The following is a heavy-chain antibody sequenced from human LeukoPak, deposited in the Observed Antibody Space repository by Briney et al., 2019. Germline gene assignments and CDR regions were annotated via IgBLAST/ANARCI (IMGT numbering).Heavy chain of an antibody. J-gene: IGHJ5*02. D-gene: IGHD5-18*01. V-gene: IGHV4-59*01. CDR1: GGSIRSYY. CDR2: IYYSGRT. CDR3: ARGYNYGSNSFEP. Sequence: PSETLSLTCTVSGGSIRSYYWSWIRQPPGKGLEWIGYIYYSGRTNYNPSLKSRVTMSVDTSENQFSLKLSSVTAADTAVYYCARGYNYGSNSFEPWGQGTLVTVSS.